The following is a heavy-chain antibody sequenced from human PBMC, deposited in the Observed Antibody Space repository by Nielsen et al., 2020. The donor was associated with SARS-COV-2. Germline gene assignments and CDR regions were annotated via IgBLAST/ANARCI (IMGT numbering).Heavy chain of an antibody. CDR1: GFTFSSYG. D-gene: IGHD5-12*01. V-gene: IGHV3-30*18. CDR3: AKDLIVATIIGGPFDY. J-gene: IGHJ4*02. Sequence: GGSLRLSCAASGFTFSSYGMHWVRQAPGKGLEWVAVISYDGSNKYYAGSVKGRFTISRDNSKNTLYLQMNSLRAEDTAVYYCAKDLIVATIIGGPFDYWGQGTLVTVSS. CDR2: ISYDGSNK.